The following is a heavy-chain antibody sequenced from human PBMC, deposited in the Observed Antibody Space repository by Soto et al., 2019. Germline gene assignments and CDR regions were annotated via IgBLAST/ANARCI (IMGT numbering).Heavy chain of an antibody. V-gene: IGHV3-30-3*01. J-gene: IGHJ4*02. CDR3: ARSYCGDDCALDY. D-gene: IGHD2-21*02. CDR2: ISKDGSNK. CDR1: GFTFSSYV. Sequence: QVQLLESGGGVVQPGRSLRLSCAASGFTFSSYVMHWVRQAPGKGLEWVVVISKDGSNKYYADSVKGRFTISRDNSKNTLYLQMNRLRDEDMDVYYCARSYCGDDCALDYWGQGTLVTV.